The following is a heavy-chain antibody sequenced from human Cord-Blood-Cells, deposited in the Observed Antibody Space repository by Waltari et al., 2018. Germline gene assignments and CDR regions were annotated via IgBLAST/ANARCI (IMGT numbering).Heavy chain of an antibody. D-gene: IGHD3-16*02. Sequence: EVQLLESGGGLVQPGGSLRLSCAASGFTFSSYAMSWVRQAPGKGLEWVSAIRGSGGSTYYADSVKGRFTISRDNSKNTLYLQMNSLRAEDTAVYYCAKEPLGYRRNGVNWFDPWGQGTLVTVSS. V-gene: IGHV3-23*01. CDR3: AKEPLGYRRNGVNWFDP. CDR1: GFTFSSYA. CDR2: IRGSGGST. J-gene: IGHJ5*02.